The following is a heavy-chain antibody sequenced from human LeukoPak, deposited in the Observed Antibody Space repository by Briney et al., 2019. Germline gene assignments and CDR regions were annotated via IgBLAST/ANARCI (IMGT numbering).Heavy chain of an antibody. V-gene: IGHV5-51*01. CDR1: GYSFTTYW. J-gene: IGHJ4*02. Sequence: GESLKISCKGSGYSFTTYWIGWVRQMPGKGLEWMGIIYPGDSDTRYSPSFQGQVIISADKSISTAYLQWSSLKAPDNAMYYCATPRGSGYQRALDYWGQGTLVTVSS. CDR2: IYPGDSDT. D-gene: IGHD3-3*01. CDR3: ATPRGSGYQRALDY.